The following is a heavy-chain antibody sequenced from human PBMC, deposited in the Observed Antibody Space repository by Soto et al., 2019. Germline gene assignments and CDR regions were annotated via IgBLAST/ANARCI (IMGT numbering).Heavy chain of an antibody. CDR2: IYPGDSDT. CDR3: ARHSREGRYFSTPGQI. V-gene: IGHV5-51*01. CDR1: GYSFTSYW. D-gene: IGHD3-9*01. J-gene: IGHJ3*01. Sequence: GESLKISCKGSGYSFTSYWIGWVRQIPWKGLEWMGIIYPGDSDTRYIPSSQGQVTISADKSISTAYLQWSSLKASDTAMYYCARHSREGRYFSTPGQIWGHGTMVTVSS.